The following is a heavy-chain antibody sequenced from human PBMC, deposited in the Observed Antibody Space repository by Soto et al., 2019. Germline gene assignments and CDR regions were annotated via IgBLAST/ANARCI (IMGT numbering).Heavy chain of an antibody. CDR3: AKLGGGGPSHFDS. V-gene: IGHV4-59*01. J-gene: IGHJ4*02. CDR1: GGSISSYY. CDR2: VHYSGRT. D-gene: IGHD3-16*01. Sequence: SETLSLTCSVSGGSISSYYWGWIRQPPGKGLEWIGYVHYSGRTSSNPSLKSRVTISVDTSRKQFSLKLFSVTAADTAVYFCAKLGGGGPSHFDSWGQETLVTVSS.